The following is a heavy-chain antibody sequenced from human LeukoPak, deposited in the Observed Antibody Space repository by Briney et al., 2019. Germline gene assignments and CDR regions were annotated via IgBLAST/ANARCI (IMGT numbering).Heavy chain of an antibody. CDR1: GFTFSSYS. Sequence: GGSLRLSCAASGFTFSSYSMNWVRQAPGKVLEWVSSISSSSSYIYYADSVKGRFTISRDNAKNSLYLQMNSLRAEDTAVYYCARSGIAVARFDYWGQGTLVTVSS. CDR3: ARSGIAVARFDY. D-gene: IGHD6-19*01. V-gene: IGHV3-21*01. J-gene: IGHJ4*02. CDR2: ISSSSSYI.